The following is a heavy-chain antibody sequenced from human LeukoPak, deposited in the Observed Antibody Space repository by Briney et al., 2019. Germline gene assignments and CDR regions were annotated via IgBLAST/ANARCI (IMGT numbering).Heavy chain of an antibody. V-gene: IGHV1-8*01. CDR1: GYTFTSYD. CDR3: AREDYYDSGSNDY. Sequence: ASVKVSCKASGYTFTSYDINWVRQATGQGLEWMGWMNPNSGNTDYAQKFQGRVTMTRNTSISTAYTELSSLRSEDTAVYYCAREDYYDSGSNDYWGQGTLVTVSS. D-gene: IGHD3-22*01. CDR2: MNPNSGNT. J-gene: IGHJ4*02.